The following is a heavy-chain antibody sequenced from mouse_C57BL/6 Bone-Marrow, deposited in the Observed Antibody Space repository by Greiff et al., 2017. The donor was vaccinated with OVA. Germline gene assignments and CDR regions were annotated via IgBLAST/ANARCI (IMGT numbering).Heavy chain of an antibody. D-gene: IGHD1-1*01. CDR1: GFTFSSYG. J-gene: IGHJ4*01. V-gene: IGHV5-6*02. CDR2: ISSGGSYT. Sequence: DVMLVESGGDLAKPGGSLKLSCAASGFTFSSYGMSWVRQTPDKRLEWVATISSGGSYTYYPDSVKGRFTISRDNAKNTLYLQMSSLKSEDTAMYYCARHTTTVVAPNAMDYWGQGTSVTVSS. CDR3: ARHTTTVVAPNAMDY.